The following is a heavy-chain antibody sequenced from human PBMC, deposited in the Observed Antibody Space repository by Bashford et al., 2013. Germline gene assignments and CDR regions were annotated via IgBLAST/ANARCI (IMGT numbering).Heavy chain of an antibody. Sequence: WVRQMPGRDLEYMGVIFPGNSDARYSPSFEGQITISADKSINTAYLQWTSLKASDTAMYYCARPNPRYYSPFDPWGQGPWSPSPQ. J-gene: IGHJ5*02. CDR3: ARPNPRYYSPFDP. CDR2: IFPGNSDA. D-gene: IGHD1-26*01. V-gene: IGHV5-51*01.